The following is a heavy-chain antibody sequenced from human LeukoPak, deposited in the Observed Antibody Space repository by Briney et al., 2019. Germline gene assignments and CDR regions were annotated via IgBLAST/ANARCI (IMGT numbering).Heavy chain of an antibody. CDR1: GGSTSSYY. CDR3: ARESYDDYVFSR. J-gene: IGHJ4*02. Sequence: SGTLSLTCTVSGGSTSSYYWSWIRQPAGKGLEWIGRIYTSGSTNYNPSLKSRVTMSVDTSKNQFSLKLSSVTAADTALDYCARESYDDYVFSRWGQGTLVSVSS. D-gene: IGHD4-17*01. CDR2: IYTSGST. V-gene: IGHV4-4*07.